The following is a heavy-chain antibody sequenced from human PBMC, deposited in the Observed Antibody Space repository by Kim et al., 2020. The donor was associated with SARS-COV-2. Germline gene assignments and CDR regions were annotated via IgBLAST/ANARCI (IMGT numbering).Heavy chain of an antibody. Sequence: GGSLRLSCAASGFTFSSYGMHWVRQAPGKGLEWVAVIWYDGSNKYYADSVKGRFTISRDNSKNTLYLQMNSLRAEDTAVYYCVVVITGLSYFDYWGQGTLFTVSS. J-gene: IGHJ4*02. CDR3: VVVITGLSYFDY. CDR2: IWYDGSNK. CDR1: GFTFSSYG. D-gene: IGHD3-22*01. V-gene: IGHV3-33*01.